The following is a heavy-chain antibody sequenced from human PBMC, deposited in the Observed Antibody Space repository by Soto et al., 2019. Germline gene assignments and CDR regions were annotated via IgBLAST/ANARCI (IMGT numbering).Heavy chain of an antibody. Sequence: GGSLRLSCAASGFTLSSYGMHWVRQAPGKGLEWVADITQDGSKKYYVDSVKGRFTISRDNAKNSLYLQMNSLRAEDTAVYYCARDAYTLDYWGQGTLVTVSS. CDR3: ARDAYTLDY. CDR2: ITQDGSKK. J-gene: IGHJ4*02. V-gene: IGHV3-7*01. CDR1: GFTLSSYG. D-gene: IGHD2-2*02.